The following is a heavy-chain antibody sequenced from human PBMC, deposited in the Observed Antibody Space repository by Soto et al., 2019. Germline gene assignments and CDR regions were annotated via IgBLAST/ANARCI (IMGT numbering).Heavy chain of an antibody. D-gene: IGHD6-6*01. CDR2: INHSGST. J-gene: IGHJ4*02. Sequence: SETLSLTCAVYGGSFSGYYWSWIRQPPGKGLEWIGEINHSGSTNYNPSLKSRVTISVDTSKNQFSLKLSSVTAADTVVYYCARGLRKLVRGPFDYWGQGTLVTVSS. CDR3: ARGLRKLVRGPFDY. CDR1: GGSFSGYY. V-gene: IGHV4-34*01.